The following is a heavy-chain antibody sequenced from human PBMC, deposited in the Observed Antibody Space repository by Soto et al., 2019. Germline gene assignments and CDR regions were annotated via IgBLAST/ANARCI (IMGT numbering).Heavy chain of an antibody. J-gene: IGHJ5*02. Sequence: QLQLQESGSGLVKPSQTLSLTCAVSGGSISSGGYSWSWIRQPPGKGLEWIGYIYHSGSTYYNPTLKGRVIISVDRYKNQFSLKLSSVTAADTAVYYCARINFDYYDSSGYSRWFDPWGQGPLVTVSS. V-gene: IGHV4-30-2*01. CDR2: IYHSGST. CDR1: GGSISSGGYS. D-gene: IGHD3-22*01. CDR3: ARINFDYYDSSGYSRWFDP.